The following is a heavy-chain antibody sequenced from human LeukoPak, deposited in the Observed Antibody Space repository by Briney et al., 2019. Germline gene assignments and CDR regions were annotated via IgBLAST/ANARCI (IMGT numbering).Heavy chain of an antibody. D-gene: IGHD3/OR15-3a*01. J-gene: IGHJ4*02. V-gene: IGHV3-30*02. CDR1: GFIFRNYG. Sequence: GGSLRLSWAASGFIFRNYGMHWVRQAPGKGLEWVACIRYDGSKYADSVKGRFTISRDDSNNMAYLQMDSLKNEDTAVYYCTREDWDFDSWGQGTPVSVSS. CDR3: TREDWDFDS. CDR2: IRYDGS.